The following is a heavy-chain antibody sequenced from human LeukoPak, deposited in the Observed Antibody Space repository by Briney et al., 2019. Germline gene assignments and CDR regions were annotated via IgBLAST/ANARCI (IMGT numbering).Heavy chain of an antibody. Sequence: SETLSLTCTVSGGSLSTYYWNWIRQPAGKGLEWIGRIYSSGSANYNPSLKSRVTMSVDASKNHFSLILTSVTAADTAVYYCARDPGGGGTYYFDYWGQGTLVTVSS. CDR1: GGSLSTYY. CDR2: IYSSGSA. D-gene: IGHD2-15*01. CDR3: ARDPGGGGTYYFDY. V-gene: IGHV4-4*07. J-gene: IGHJ4*02.